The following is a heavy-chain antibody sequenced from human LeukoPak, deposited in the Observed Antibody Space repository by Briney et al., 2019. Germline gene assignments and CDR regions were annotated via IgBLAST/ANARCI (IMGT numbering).Heavy chain of an antibody. CDR1: RFTFSYYA. D-gene: IGHD2-15*01. Sequence: GGSLRLSCAASRFTFSYYAMHWVRQAPGKGLEWVSTFYNGGSIYYLDSVKGRFTISRDSFKNTLYLQMNSLRVEDTAFYYCATSVVGLSYDEHFQHWGQGTLVTVSS. CDR3: ATSVVGLSYDEHFQH. CDR2: FYNGGSI. J-gene: IGHJ1*01. V-gene: IGHV3-NL1*01.